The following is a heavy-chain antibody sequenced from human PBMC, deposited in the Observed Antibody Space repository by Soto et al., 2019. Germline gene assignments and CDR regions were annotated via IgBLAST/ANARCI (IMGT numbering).Heavy chain of an antibody. Sequence: LSLTCAASGFTFSSYSMNWVRQAPGKGLEWVSSISSSSSYIYYADSVKGRFTISRDNAKNSLYLQMNSLGAEDTAVYYCARDPLWFGELDGNWFDPWGQGTLVTVSS. V-gene: IGHV3-21*01. J-gene: IGHJ5*02. CDR2: ISSSSSYI. CDR1: GFTFSSYS. D-gene: IGHD3-10*01. CDR3: ARDPLWFGELDGNWFDP.